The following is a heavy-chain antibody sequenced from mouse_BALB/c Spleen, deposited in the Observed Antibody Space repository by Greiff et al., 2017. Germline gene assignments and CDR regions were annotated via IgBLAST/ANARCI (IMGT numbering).Heavy chain of an antibody. CDR1: GYSITSDYA. V-gene: IGHV3-2*02. Sequence: EVKLQESGPGLVKPSQSLSLTCTVTGYSITSDYAWNWIRQFPGNKLEWMGYISYSGSTSYNPSLKSRISITRDTSKNQFFLQLNSVTTEDTATYYCARWGNYFAYWGQGTLVTVSA. CDR3: ARWGNYFAY. J-gene: IGHJ3*01. D-gene: IGHD2-1*01. CDR2: ISYSGST.